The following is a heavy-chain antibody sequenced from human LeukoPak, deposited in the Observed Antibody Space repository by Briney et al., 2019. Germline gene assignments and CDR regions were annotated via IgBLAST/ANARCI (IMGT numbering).Heavy chain of an antibody. V-gene: IGHV3-48*03. J-gene: IGHJ4*02. CDR2: ISGSGGTT. Sequence: AGGSLRLSCAASGFTFSTYEMNWVREAPGKGREGVSYISGSGGTTYYADSVKGRFTISRDNAKNSLYLQVNSLRDEDTAVYYCARGRGLTLSYHYFDYWGQGTLVTVSS. CDR3: ARGRGLTLSYHYFDY. CDR1: GFTFSTYE. D-gene: IGHD3-10*01.